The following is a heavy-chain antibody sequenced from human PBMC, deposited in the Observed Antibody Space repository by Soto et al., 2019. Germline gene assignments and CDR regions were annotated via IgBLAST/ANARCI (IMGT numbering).Heavy chain of an antibody. CDR2: INHSGST. J-gene: IGHJ5*02. D-gene: IGHD4-4*01. CDR1: GGSFSGYY. CDR3: ARLTTATTSWFDP. V-gene: IGHV4-34*01. Sequence: PSETLSLTCAVYGGSFSGYYWSWIRQPPGKGLEWIGEINHSGSTNYNPSLKSRVTISVDTSKNQFSLKLSSVTAADTAVYYCARLTTATTSWFDPCGQGTLVTVSS.